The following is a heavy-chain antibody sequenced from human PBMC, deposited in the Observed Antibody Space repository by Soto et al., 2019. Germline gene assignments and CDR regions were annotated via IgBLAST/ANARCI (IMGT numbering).Heavy chain of an antibody. Sequence: QVQLVQSGAEMKEPGSSVKVSCKTSGGTFSSSAISWLRQAPGQGLEWIGGIIPLFRTPDYAQKFQGRVTIAADESTSTAYMELSSLRSEDTAVYYCARDNDRLQLGGNYYYMLDVWGQGTTITVSS. CDR3: ARDNDRLQLGGNYYYMLDV. CDR1: GGTFSSSA. V-gene: IGHV1-69*12. CDR2: IIPLFRTP. D-gene: IGHD4-4*01. J-gene: IGHJ6*02.